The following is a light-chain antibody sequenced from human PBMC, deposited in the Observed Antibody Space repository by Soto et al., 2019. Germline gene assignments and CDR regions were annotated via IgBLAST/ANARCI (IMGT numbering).Light chain of an antibody. Sequence: QSALTQPASVSGSPGQSITISCTGTSSDVGGYNYVSWYQQHPGKAPKLMIYDVSNRPSGVSNRFSGSKSGNTASLTISGLQAEDEADYYCSSYTSSNAYVFGTGTKVTFL. CDR1: SSDVGGYNY. CDR3: SSYTSSNAYV. J-gene: IGLJ1*01. V-gene: IGLV2-14*01. CDR2: DVS.